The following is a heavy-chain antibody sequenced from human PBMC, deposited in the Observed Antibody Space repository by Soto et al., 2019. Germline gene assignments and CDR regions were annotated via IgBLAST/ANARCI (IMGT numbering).Heavy chain of an antibody. J-gene: IGHJ3*01. CDR1: GFTFSNHW. Sequence: EVQLVESGGGLVQPGGSLRLSCVASGFTFSNHWMHWVRQSPGQGLSGVSRVNEVGTITDYADFVEGRFTISRDNAKNTLSLPMNNLRAEDTALYYCARPRSKSSSGFDLWGQGTMVTVSS. CDR3: ARPRSKSSSGFDL. CDR2: VNEVGTIT. V-gene: IGHV3-74*01. D-gene: IGHD6-6*01.